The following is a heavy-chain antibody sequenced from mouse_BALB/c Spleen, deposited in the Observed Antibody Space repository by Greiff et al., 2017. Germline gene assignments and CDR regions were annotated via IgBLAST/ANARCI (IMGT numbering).Heavy chain of an antibody. J-gene: IGHJ3*01. CDR1: GYSITSDYA. CDR3: AHYYGSWFAD. Sequence: VQLKQSGPGLVKPSQSLSLTCTVTGYSITSDYAWNWIRQFPGNKLEWMGYISYSGSTSYNPSLKSRISITRDTSKNQFFLQLNSVTTEDTATYYCAHYYGSWFADWGQGTLVTVSA. V-gene: IGHV3-2*02. CDR2: ISYSGST. D-gene: IGHD1-2*01.